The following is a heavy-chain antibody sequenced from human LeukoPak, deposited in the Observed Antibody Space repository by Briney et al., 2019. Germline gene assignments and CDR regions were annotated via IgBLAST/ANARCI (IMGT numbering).Heavy chain of an antibody. D-gene: IGHD5-18*01. CDR3: ARSMVTLYDY. CDR2: INPSGGST. V-gene: IGHV1-46*01. Sequence: ASVKVSCKASGYTFTNYYMHWVRQAPGQGLEWMGIINPSGGSTNYAQKFQGRVTMTRDMSTSTVYMELSSLRSEDTAVYYCARSMVTLYDYWGQGTLVTVSS. CDR1: GYTFTNYY. J-gene: IGHJ4*02.